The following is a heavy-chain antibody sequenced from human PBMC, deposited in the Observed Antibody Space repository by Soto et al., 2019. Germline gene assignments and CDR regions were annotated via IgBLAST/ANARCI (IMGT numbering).Heavy chain of an antibody. V-gene: IGHV5-51*01. D-gene: IGHD2-15*01. J-gene: IGHJ6*02. Sequence: PGESLKISCKGSGYSFTSYWIGWVRQMPGKGLEWMGIIYPGDSDTRYSPSFQGQVTISADKSISTAYLQWSSLKASDTAMYYCARLIEYCSGGSWRDYYYYGMDVWGQGTTVTVSS. CDR2: IYPGDSDT. CDR3: ARLIEYCSGGSWRDYYYYGMDV. CDR1: GYSFTSYW.